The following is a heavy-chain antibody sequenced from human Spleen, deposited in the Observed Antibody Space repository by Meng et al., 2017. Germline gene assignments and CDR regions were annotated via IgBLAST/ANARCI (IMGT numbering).Heavy chain of an antibody. CDR1: GRSISSYY. V-gene: IGHV4-59*12. Sequence: QVQLQESGPGLVKPSETLSLPCTVPGRSISSYYWSWIRQPPGKGLECIGYIYYRGSTNYNPSLKSRVTISVDTSKNQFSLKLSSVTAADTAVYYCARDEGAGTNDFWSGYGGNWFDPWGQGTLVTVSS. CDR2: IYYRGST. D-gene: IGHD3-3*01. J-gene: IGHJ5*02. CDR3: ARDEGAGTNDFWSGYGGNWFDP.